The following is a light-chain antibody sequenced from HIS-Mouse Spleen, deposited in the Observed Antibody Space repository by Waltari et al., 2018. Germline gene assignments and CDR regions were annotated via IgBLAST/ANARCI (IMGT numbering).Light chain of an antibody. J-gene: IGLJ2*01. V-gene: IGLV3-10*01. CDR1: ALPKKY. CDR3: YSTDSSGNHRV. Sequence: SYELTQPPSVSVSPGQTARITCPGDALPKKYAYWYQQKSGQAPVLVIHEDSKRPSGIPEGFSGSSSGTMATLTISGAQVEDEADYYCYSTDSSGNHRVFGGGTKLTVL. CDR2: EDS.